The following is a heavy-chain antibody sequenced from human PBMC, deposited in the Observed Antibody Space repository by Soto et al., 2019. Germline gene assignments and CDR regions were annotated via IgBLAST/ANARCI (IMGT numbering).Heavy chain of an antibody. V-gene: IGHV4-59*01. CDR1: GGSFGGYY. CDR2: VYYSGST. D-gene: IGHD3-22*01. CDR3: ARAVVVGAGTQNYYYYGMDV. Sequence: SETLSLTCSVSGGSFGGYYWSWIRQPPGKGLEWIGYVYYSGSTDYNPSLKSRVTISIDTSKNQFSLKLTSVTAADTAVYYCARAVVVGAGTQNYYYYGMDVWGQGTTVTVSS. J-gene: IGHJ6*02.